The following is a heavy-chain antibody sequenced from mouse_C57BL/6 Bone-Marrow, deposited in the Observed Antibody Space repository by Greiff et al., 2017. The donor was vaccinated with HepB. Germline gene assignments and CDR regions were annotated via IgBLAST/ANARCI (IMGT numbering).Heavy chain of an antibody. V-gene: IGHV6-6*01. J-gene: IGHJ2*01. CDR1: GFTFSDAW. Sequence: EVQLQESGGGLVQPGGSMKLSCAASGFTFSDAWMDWVRQSPEKGLEWVAEIRNKANNHATYYAESVKGRFTISRDDSKSSVYLQMNSLRAEDTGIYYCTRITTVVGRDYWGQGTTLTVSS. CDR3: TRITTVVGRDY. D-gene: IGHD1-1*01. CDR2: IRNKANNHAT.